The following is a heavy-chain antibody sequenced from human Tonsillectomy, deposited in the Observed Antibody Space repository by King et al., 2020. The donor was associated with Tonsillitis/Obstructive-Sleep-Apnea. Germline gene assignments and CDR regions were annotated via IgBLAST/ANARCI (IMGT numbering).Heavy chain of an antibody. CDR2: IFYSGNT. D-gene: IGHD3-3*01. CDR1: GGSISSSSFY. CDR3: VRRRFRSGYYRH. Sequence: VQLQESGPGLVKPSETLSLTCSVSGGSISSSSFYWGWIRQPPGKGLEWIGTIFYSGNTYYNPSFKSRVTISVDTSKNQFSLKLSSVTAADTAVYYCVRRRFRSGYYRHWGQGTLVIVSS. J-gene: IGHJ4*02. V-gene: IGHV4-39*01.